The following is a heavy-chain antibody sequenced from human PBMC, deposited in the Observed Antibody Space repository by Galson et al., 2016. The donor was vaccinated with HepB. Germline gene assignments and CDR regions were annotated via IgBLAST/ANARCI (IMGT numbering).Heavy chain of an antibody. Sequence: SCAASGFTFNRYGMHWVRQAPGKGLEWLAAISYDGNNENYGDSVKGRFTNSRDNSKKTLYLEMNSLRAEDTAVYYCAKDFVVEGRSSPFDSWGQGTLVSVSS. D-gene: IGHD2-21*01. V-gene: IGHV3-30*18. CDR1: GFTFNRYG. CDR2: ISYDGNNE. CDR3: AKDFVVEGRSSPFDS. J-gene: IGHJ5*01.